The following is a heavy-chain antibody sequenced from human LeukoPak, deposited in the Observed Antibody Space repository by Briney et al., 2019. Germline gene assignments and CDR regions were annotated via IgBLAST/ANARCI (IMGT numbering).Heavy chain of an antibody. CDR3: TRPSYDSSVSGVVY. V-gene: IGHV3-73*01. CDR2: IRSKANSYAT. CDR1: GFTFSGSA. J-gene: IGHJ4*02. Sequence: GGSLRLSCATSGFTFSGSAIHWVRQASGKGLEWVGRIRSKANSYATTDVASVKGRFTISRDDSKNTAYLEMSSLKTEDTAVYYCTRPSYDSSVSGVVYWGQGTLDTVSS. D-gene: IGHD3-22*01.